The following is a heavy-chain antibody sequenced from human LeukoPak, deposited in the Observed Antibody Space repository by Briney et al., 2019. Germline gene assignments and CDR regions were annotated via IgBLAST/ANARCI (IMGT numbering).Heavy chain of an antibody. Sequence: PSETLSLTCTVSGGSTNSYYWSWIRQPPGKGLEWIGYIYYTGNTKYNPSLKSRVTMSVDTSKNQFSLKLSSVTAADTAIYYCARSSYYDSSGYFDFWGQGTLVTVSS. V-gene: IGHV4-59*01. J-gene: IGHJ4*02. CDR2: IYYTGNT. CDR3: ARSSYYDSSGYFDF. CDR1: GGSTNSYY. D-gene: IGHD3-22*01.